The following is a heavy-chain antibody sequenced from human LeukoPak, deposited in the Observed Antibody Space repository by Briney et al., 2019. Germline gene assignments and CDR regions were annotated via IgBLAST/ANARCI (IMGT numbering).Heavy chain of an antibody. J-gene: IGHJ4*02. CDR1: GGSISGYY. D-gene: IGHD3-10*01. CDR2: INHSGST. V-gene: IGHV4-34*01. Sequence: SETLSLTCAVYGGSISGYYWSWIRQPPGKVLEWIGEINHSGSTNYNPSLKSRVTISVDTSKNQFSLKLSSVTAADTAVYYRARDTYYYGSGRQYYWGQGTLVTVSS. CDR3: ARDTYYYGSGRQYY.